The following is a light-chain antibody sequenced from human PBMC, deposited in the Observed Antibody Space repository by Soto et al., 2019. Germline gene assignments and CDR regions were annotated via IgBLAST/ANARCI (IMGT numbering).Light chain of an antibody. J-gene: IGKJ1*01. Sequence: EIAFTQSPASLSVSPGETATLSCRASQRVHMNLAWYQQKPGQAPRLLIYGASTWDSGVPARFSGSGSGTEFTLTISSLQSEDFAIYFCQQNNNWPPRTFGQGTKVDIK. V-gene: IGKV3D-15*01. CDR3: QQNNNWPPRT. CDR1: QRVHMN. CDR2: GAS.